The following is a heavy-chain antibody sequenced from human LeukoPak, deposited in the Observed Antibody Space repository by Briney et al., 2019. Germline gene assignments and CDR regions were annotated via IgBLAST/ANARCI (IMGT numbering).Heavy chain of an antibody. CDR2: ISSSGSTI. CDR1: GFTFSDYD. Sequence: PGGSLRLSCAASGFTFSDYDMSWIRQAPGKGLGLVSYISSSGSTIYYADSVKGRFPISRDSAKNSLYLQMNSLRAEDTAVYYFARDRDSSSWYPNDAFDIWGQGTTATVSS. CDR3: ARDRDSSSWYPNDAFDI. J-gene: IGHJ3*02. V-gene: IGHV3-11*01. D-gene: IGHD6-13*01.